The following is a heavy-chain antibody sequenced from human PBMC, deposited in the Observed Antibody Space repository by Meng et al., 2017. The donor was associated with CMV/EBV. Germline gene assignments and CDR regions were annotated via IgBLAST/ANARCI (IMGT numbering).Heavy chain of an antibody. J-gene: IGHJ5*02. Sequence: SCAASGFTFSSYEMNWVRQAPGKGLEWVSYISSSGDTTYYADSVRGRFTISRDNARNSLFLKMNSLRAEDTAVYYCARGKFYYDSSGYYAFYHWGQGTRVTVSS. CDR3: ARGKFYYDSSGYYAFYH. D-gene: IGHD3-22*01. CDR1: GFTFSSYE. V-gene: IGHV3-48*03. CDR2: ISSSGDTT.